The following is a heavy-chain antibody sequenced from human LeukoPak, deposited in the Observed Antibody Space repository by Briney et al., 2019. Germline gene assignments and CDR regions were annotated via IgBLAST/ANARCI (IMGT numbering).Heavy chain of an antibody. CDR3: ARCTAMLSNYYYGMDV. J-gene: IGHJ6*02. D-gene: IGHD5-18*01. CDR1: GFTFSRYW. V-gene: IGHV3-7*01. CDR2: IEQDGSEK. Sequence: PGGSLRLSCAASGFTFSRYWMSWVRQAPGKGLEWVANIEQDGSEKYYVDSVKGRFTISRDNAKNSLYLQMNSLRAEDTAVYYCARCTAMLSNYYYGMDVWGQGTTVTVSS.